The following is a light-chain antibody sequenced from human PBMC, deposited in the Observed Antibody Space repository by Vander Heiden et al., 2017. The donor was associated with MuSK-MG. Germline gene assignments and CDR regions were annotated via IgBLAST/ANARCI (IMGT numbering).Light chain of an antibody. CDR2: AAS. CDR1: QSNSSY. Sequence: QMTQSPSSLSASVGDRVTITCRASQSNSSYLNWYQQKPGKAPKLLIYAASSLQSGVPSRFSGSGSGTDFTLTISSLQPEDVATYYCQQSYSTPLTFGGGTKVEIK. CDR3: QQSYSTPLT. J-gene: IGKJ4*02. V-gene: IGKV1-39*01.